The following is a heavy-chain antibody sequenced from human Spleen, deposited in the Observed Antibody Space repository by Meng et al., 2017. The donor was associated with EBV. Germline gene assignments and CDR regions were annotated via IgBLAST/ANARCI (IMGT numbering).Heavy chain of an antibody. J-gene: IGHJ4*02. V-gene: IGHV1-69*01. CDR1: GATFSTDA. CDR3: ASESGRGFTPDY. CDR2: LIPVVDAP. Sequence: AQLCESGCVVEDSVAPVTVSCTSSGATFSTDAVSWVRQAPGQGLEWMGGLIPVVDAPHYARKFQDRVSIFADESTSAHYMELSSLRSDDTAVYYCASESGRGFTPDYWGQGTLVTVSS. D-gene: IGHD2-15*01.